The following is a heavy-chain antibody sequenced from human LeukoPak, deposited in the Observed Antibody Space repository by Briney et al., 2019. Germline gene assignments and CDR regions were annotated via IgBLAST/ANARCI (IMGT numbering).Heavy chain of an antibody. CDR3: ARDPYGTWYFDL. V-gene: IGHV1-2*02. D-gene: IGHD3-10*01. CDR2: INPNSGGT. Sequence: ASVKVSCKASGYTFNGYYMHWVRQAPGQGLEWMGWINPNSGGTNYAQKFQGRVTMTRDTSISTAYMELSRLRSDDTAVYYCARDPYGTWYFDLWGRGTLVTVSS. CDR1: GYTFNGYY. J-gene: IGHJ2*01.